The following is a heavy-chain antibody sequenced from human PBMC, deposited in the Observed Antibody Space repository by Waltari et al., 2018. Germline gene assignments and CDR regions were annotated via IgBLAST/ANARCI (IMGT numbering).Heavy chain of an antibody. V-gene: IGHV1-69*01. J-gene: IGHJ6*02. CDR2: IIPIFGTA. CDR3: ARVVGYNYRYYYYGMDV. CDR1: GGTFRSYA. Sequence: QVQLVQSGAEVKKPGSSVKVSCKASGGTFRSYAISWVRQAPGQGLEWMGGIIPIFGTANYAQKFQGRVTITADESTSTAYMELSSLRSEDTAVYYCARVVGYNYRYYYYGMDVWGQGTTVTVSS. D-gene: IGHD5-12*01.